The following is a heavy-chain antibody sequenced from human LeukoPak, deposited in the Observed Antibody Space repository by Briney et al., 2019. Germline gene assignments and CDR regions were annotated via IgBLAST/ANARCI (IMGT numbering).Heavy chain of an antibody. V-gene: IGHV4-59*12. CDR3: ARYRDGYDY. D-gene: IGHD5-24*01. J-gene: IGHJ4*02. CDR1: GGSTSSYY. CDR2: IHYSGST. Sequence: SETLSLTCTVSGGSTSSYYWSWIRQPPGKGLEWIGHIHYSGSTNYNPSLKSRVTISVDTSKNQFSLRLTSVTAADTAVYYCARYRDGYDYWGQGTLVTVSS.